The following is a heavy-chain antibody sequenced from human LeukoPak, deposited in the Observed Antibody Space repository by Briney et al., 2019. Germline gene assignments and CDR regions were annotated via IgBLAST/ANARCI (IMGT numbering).Heavy chain of an antibody. CDR1: GGTFNSYA. V-gene: IGHV1-46*02. CDR3: ARIRDGYNDAYDL. J-gene: IGHJ3*01. Sequence: ASVKVSCKASGGTFNSYAISWVRQAPGQVLEWMGLINPDGGNTNYAQNFQGRVTLTRDTSTSTVYMELSSLRSEDTAIYYCARIRDGYNDAYDLWGQGTVVTVPS. D-gene: IGHD5-24*01. CDR2: INPDGGNT.